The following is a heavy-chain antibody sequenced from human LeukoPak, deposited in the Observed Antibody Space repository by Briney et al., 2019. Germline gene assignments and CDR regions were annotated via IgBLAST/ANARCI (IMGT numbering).Heavy chain of an antibody. J-gene: IGHJ4*02. V-gene: IGHV6-1*01. CDR3: AREDEEYGGNTNYFDY. D-gene: IGHD4-23*01. CDR2: TYYRSKWYN. Sequence: SQTLSLNCAISGDSVSSNSAAWNWIRQSPSRGLEWLGRTYYRSKWYNDYAVSVKSRITINPDTSKNQFSLQLNSVTPEDTAVYYCAREDEEYGGNTNYFDYWGQGTLVTVSS. CDR1: GDSVSSNSAA.